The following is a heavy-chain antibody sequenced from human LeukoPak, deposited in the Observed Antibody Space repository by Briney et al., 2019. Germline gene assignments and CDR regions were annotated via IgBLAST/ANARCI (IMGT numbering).Heavy chain of an antibody. Sequence: GGSLRLSCAASGFTFSDYNMRWIRQAPGKGLEWVSSISRSGSTKYYADSVKGRFTISRDNAKNSLFLQMNSLRAEDTAVYYCASLKYGGNSHGEFDIWGQGTMVTVSS. D-gene: IGHD4-23*01. V-gene: IGHV3-11*01. CDR1: GFTFSDYN. J-gene: IGHJ3*02. CDR2: ISRSGSTK. CDR3: ASLKYGGNSHGEFDI.